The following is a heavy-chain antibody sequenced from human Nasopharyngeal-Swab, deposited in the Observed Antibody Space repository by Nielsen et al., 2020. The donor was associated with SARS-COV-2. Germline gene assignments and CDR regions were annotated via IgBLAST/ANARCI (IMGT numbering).Heavy chain of an antibody. CDR3: AKVRSSGLNNYYYMDV. Sequence: GESLKISCAASGFTFRNYGMHWVRQAPGKGLEWVALISYDGSKKYSADSVMGRFTISRDNFQNTLYLQMDSLRAEDTAMYYCAKVRSSGLNNYYYMDVWGEGTTVTVSS. V-gene: IGHV3-30*18. CDR2: ISYDGSKK. D-gene: IGHD3-22*01. CDR1: GFTFRNYG. J-gene: IGHJ6*03.